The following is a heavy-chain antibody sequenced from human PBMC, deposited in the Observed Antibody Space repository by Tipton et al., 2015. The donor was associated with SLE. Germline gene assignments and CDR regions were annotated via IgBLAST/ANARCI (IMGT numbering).Heavy chain of an antibody. CDR2: ISSSGTYI. Sequence: SLRLSCVVSGFSLNTYTLNWVRQAPGKGLEWVSSISSSGTYIYYADSVKGRFTISRDNAENSLYLQMNRLTAEDTAVYYCARALLPAYGMDVWGQGTTVTVSS. CDR3: ARALLPAYGMDV. V-gene: IGHV3-21*03. J-gene: IGHJ6*02. CDR1: GFSLNTYT. D-gene: IGHD2-15*01.